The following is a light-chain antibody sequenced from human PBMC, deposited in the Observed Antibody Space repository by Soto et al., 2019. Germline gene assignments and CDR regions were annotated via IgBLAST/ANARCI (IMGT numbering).Light chain of an antibody. J-gene: IGLJ1*01. CDR3: GSNLGLNTYV. CDR1: SSHFDTYNL. Sequence: QSALTQPASVSGSPGQSITISCTGPSSHFDTYNLVSWYQLHPGKVPKLIIYEVFKRPSGISDRFSGSKSPSTVSLTISGLQAEDEADYQCGSNLGLNTYVFGTGTKVTVL. V-gene: IGLV2-23*02. CDR2: EVF.